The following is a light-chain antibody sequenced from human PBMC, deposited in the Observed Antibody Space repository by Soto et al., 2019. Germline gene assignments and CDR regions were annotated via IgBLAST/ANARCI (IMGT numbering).Light chain of an antibody. CDR1: SSNIGSNT. Sequence: QPVLTQPPSASGTPGQRVTISCSGGSSNIGSNTVNWYQQLPGTAPNLLIYSNNQRPSGVPDRFSGSKSGTSASLAISGLQSEDEADYYCAAWDDTLNGVVFGGGTKLTV. V-gene: IGLV1-44*01. CDR2: SNN. CDR3: AAWDDTLNGVV. J-gene: IGLJ2*01.